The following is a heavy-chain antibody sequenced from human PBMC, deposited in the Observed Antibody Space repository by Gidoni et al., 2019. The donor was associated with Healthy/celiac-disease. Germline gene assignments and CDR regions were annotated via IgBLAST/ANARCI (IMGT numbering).Heavy chain of an antibody. V-gene: IGHV4-31*03. J-gene: IGHJ4*02. Sequence: QVQLQESGPRLGKPSQTLSLTCTVSGGFISSCGYYLSWIRQHPGKGLEWIGYTYYSGSTYYNPSLKSRVTISVDTSKNQFSLKLSSVTAADTAGYYCARVLYYYDSSGYYPDYWGQGTLVTVSS. CDR3: ARVLYYYDSSGYYPDY. D-gene: IGHD3-22*01. CDR1: GGFISSCGYY. CDR2: TYYSGST.